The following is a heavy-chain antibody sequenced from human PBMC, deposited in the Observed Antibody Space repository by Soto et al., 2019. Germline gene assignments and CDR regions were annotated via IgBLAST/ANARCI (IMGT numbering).Heavy chain of an antibody. J-gene: IGHJ3*02. CDR1: GYTFTGYH. V-gene: IGHV1-2*02. CDR2: INPNSGGT. D-gene: IGHD3-22*01. Sequence: ASVKVSCKASGYTFTGYHMHWVRQAPGQGLEWMGWINPNSGGTNYAQKFQGRVTMTRDTSISTAYMELSRLRSDDTAVYYCARGFYYYDGSGTDAFDTWAQGTMLPVS. CDR3: ARGFYYYDGSGTDAFDT.